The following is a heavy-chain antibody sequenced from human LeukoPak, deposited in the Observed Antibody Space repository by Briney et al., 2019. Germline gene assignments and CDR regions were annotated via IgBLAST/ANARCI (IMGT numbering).Heavy chain of an antibody. V-gene: IGHV3-23*01. CDR3: ASLGYVDTAMAYDY. CDR2: ISGSGHST. Sequence: PGGSLRLSCAASGITFSKCGMNWVRQAPGKGLEWVSTISGSGHSTYYADSVKGRFTISRDNSKNTLYLQMNSLRAEDTAVYYCASLGYVDTAMAYDYWGQGTLVTVSS. CDR1: GITFSKCG. J-gene: IGHJ4*02. D-gene: IGHD5-18*01.